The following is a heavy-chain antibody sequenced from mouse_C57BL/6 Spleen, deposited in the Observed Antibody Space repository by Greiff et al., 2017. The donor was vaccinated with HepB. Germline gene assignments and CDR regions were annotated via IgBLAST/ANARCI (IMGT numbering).Heavy chain of an antibody. Sequence: QVQLKQPGAELVRPGSSVKLSCKASGYTFTSYWMDWVKQRPGQGLEWIGNIYPSDSETHYNQKFKDKATLTVDKSSSTAYMQLSSLTSEDSAVYYCARRDYYGSSYGYFDVWGTGTTVTVSS. V-gene: IGHV1-61*01. CDR2: IYPSDSET. J-gene: IGHJ1*03. CDR3: ARRDYYGSSYGYFDV. CDR1: GYTFTSYW. D-gene: IGHD1-1*01.